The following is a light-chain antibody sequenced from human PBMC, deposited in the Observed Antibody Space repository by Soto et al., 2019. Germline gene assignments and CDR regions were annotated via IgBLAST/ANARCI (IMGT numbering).Light chain of an antibody. V-gene: IGLV1-47*01. CDR2: RNN. CDR1: YSNIGSNY. J-gene: IGLJ2*01. CDR3: AAWDDSLSGVV. Sequence: QSVLTQPPSASGTPGQRVTISCSGSYSNIGSNYVYWYQQLPGTAPKLLIYRNNQWPSGVPARFSGSKSGTSASLAISGLRSEDEDDYYCAAWDDSLSGVVFGGGTKLTVL.